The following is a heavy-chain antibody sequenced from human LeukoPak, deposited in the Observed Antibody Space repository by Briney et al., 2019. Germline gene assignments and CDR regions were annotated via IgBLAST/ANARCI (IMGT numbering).Heavy chain of an antibody. J-gene: IGHJ1*01. CDR2: IIPIFGTA. CDR1: GGTFSSYA. CDR3: ARDRTFYYGSGSYYNGYFQH. D-gene: IGHD3-10*01. Sequence: GAPVKVSCKASGGTFSSYAISWVRQAPGQGLEWMGRIIPIFGTANYAQKFQGRVTITTDESTSTAYMELSSLRSEDTAVYYCARDRTFYYGSGSYYNGYFQHWGQGTLVTVS. V-gene: IGHV1-69*05.